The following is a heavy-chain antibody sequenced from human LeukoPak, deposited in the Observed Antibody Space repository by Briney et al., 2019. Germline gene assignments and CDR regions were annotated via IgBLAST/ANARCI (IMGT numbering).Heavy chain of an antibody. CDR3: ARGTIDNWTFDY. Sequence: WGSLRLSCAASGFTFSSYGMHWVRQAPGKGLEWVAVIWYDGSNKYYADSVKGRFTISRDNSKNTLYLQMNSLRAEDTAVYYCARGTIDNWTFDYWGQGTLVTVSS. V-gene: IGHV3-33*01. J-gene: IGHJ4*02. CDR2: IWYDGSNK. CDR1: GFTFSSYG. D-gene: IGHD1-20*01.